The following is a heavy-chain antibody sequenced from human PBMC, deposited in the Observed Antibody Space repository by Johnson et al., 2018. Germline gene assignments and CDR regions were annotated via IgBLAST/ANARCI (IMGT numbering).Heavy chain of an antibody. V-gene: IGHV3-30-3*01. Sequence: QVQLVESGGGVVQPGRSLRLSRAASGFTFSNYAMHWVRRAPGKGLEWVALMSYDGSEKYYVDSVKGRLTISRDNAKNSLYLQMKSLRAEDPALYHCARGLTTLWGYDSSGYYSDAFDIWGQGTMVTVSS. CDR2: MSYDGSEK. J-gene: IGHJ3*02. D-gene: IGHD3-22*01. CDR3: ARGLTTLWGYDSSGYYSDAFDI. CDR1: GFTFSNYA.